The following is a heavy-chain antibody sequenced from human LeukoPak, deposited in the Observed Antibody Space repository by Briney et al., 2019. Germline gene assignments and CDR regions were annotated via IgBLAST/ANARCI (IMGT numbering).Heavy chain of an antibody. J-gene: IGHJ4*02. Sequence: SETLSLTCTVPGGSISSSSYYWGWIRQPPGKRLEWIGSIYYSGSTYYNPSLKSRVTISVDTPKNQFSLKLSSVTAADTAVYYCARQQSGSYLVDFDYWGQGTLVTVSS. D-gene: IGHD1-26*01. CDR1: GGSISSSSYY. V-gene: IGHV4-39*01. CDR2: IYYSGST. CDR3: ARQQSGSYLVDFDY.